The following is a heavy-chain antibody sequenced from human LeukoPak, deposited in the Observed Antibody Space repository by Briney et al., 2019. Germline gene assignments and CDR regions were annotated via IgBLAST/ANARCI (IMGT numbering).Heavy chain of an antibody. J-gene: IGHJ4*02. Sequence: SETLSLTCTVSGGSISSYYWSWVRQPPGKGLEWIGYMYDSGRTNYNPSLRGRVALSEDTSKNQFSLKLSSVTAADTAVYYCARIDTVTTSNYWGQGTLVTVSS. CDR3: ARIDTVTTSNY. CDR1: GGSISSYY. CDR2: MYDSGRT. V-gene: IGHV4-59*01. D-gene: IGHD4-17*01.